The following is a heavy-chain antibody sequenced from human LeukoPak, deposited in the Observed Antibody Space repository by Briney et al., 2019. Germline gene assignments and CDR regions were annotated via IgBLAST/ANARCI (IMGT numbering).Heavy chain of an antibody. CDR3: ARDARYYYDSSGYYNFDY. V-gene: IGHV1-69*05. CDR1: GGTFSSYA. Sequence: SVKVSCKASGGTFSSYAISWVRQAPGQGLEWMGGIIPIFGTANYAQKFQGRVTITTDESTSTAYMELSSLRSEDTAAYYCARDARYYYDSSGYYNFDYWGQGTLVTVSS. D-gene: IGHD3-22*01. CDR2: IIPIFGTA. J-gene: IGHJ4*02.